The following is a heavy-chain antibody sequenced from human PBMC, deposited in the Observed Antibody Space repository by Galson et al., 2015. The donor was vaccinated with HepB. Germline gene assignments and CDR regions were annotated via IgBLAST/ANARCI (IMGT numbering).Heavy chain of an antibody. J-gene: IGHJ6*03. CDR2: ISSSGSTI. CDR3: ARDQPVVGFWSGFTRVTGDYYYMDV. D-gene: IGHD3-3*01. V-gene: IGHV3-48*04. Sequence: SLRLSCAASGFTFSSYSMNWVRQAPGKGLEWVSYISSSGSTIYYADSVKGRFTISRDNAKNSLYLQMNSLRAEDTAVYYCARDQPVVGFWSGFTRVTGDYYYMDVWGKGTTVTVSS. CDR1: GFTFSSYS.